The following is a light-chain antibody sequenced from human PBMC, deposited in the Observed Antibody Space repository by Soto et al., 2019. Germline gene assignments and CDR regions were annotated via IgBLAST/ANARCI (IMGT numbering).Light chain of an antibody. CDR3: QQYNKWPEFT. Sequence: EIVMTQSPATLSVSPGERATLSCRASQSVSSNLAWYQQRPGQAPRLLIYGASARATGIPARFSGSGSGTEFTLTISSLQFEDFAVYYCQQYNKWPEFTFGPGTRV. J-gene: IGKJ3*01. V-gene: IGKV3-15*01. CDR2: GAS. CDR1: QSVSSN.